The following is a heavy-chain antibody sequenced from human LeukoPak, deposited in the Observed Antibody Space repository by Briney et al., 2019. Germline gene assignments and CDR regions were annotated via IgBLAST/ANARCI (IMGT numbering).Heavy chain of an antibody. J-gene: IGHJ4*02. Sequence: GGSLRLSCAASGFTFTNSGMHWVRQAPGRGLEWVAFIQFHGSDIFYADSVEGRFTISRDNSKNTLYLQMNSLRPEDTAVYYCANHLACGSTSCPPFDYWGQGTLVTVSS. CDR3: ANHLACGSTSCPPFDY. CDR2: IQFHGSDI. V-gene: IGHV3-30*02. D-gene: IGHD2-2*01. CDR1: GFTFTNSG.